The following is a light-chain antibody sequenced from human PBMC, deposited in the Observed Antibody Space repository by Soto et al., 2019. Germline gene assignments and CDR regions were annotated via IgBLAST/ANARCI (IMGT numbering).Light chain of an antibody. CDR3: SAYTSSSTL. CDR1: SSDVGSYNY. J-gene: IGLJ1*01. Sequence: SALTQPASVSSSPGQSITISCTGTSSDVGSYNYVSWYEQHPGKAPKLMIYEVSDRPSGISSRFSGSKSGNTASLTISGLQTEDEADYYCSAYTSSSTLFGTGTKVTVL. CDR2: EVS. V-gene: IGLV2-14*01.